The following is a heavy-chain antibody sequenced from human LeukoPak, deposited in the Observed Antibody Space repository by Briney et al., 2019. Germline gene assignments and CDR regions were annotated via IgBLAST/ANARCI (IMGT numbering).Heavy chain of an antibody. CDR3: TKASLAFGTKYFDP. Sequence: GASVTVSCKTSGYTFTDYFIHWVRQAPGQGLEWIGLINVDNGVTNYAQKFQGRVTLTRDTSINTAYLELTSLTSDDTAVYYCTKASLAFGTKYFDPWGQGTLVTVSS. V-gene: IGHV1-2*02. J-gene: IGHJ5*02. CDR1: GYTFTDYF. D-gene: IGHD3-10*01. CDR2: INVDNGVT.